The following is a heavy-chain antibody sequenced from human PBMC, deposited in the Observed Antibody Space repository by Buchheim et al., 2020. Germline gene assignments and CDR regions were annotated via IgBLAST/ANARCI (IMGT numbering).Heavy chain of an antibody. V-gene: IGHV4-30-4*01. D-gene: IGHD3-10*01. Sequence: QVQLQESGPGLVKPSQTLSLTCTVSGDSISSDDYYWSWIRQPPGKGLEWIGYINYSGSTYYNPSLTSRLTISVDTSRNQFSLKLSSVTAADTAVYYCARDINGRADYWGQGTL. CDR2: INYSGST. CDR3: ARDINGRADY. CDR1: GDSISSDDYY. J-gene: IGHJ4*02.